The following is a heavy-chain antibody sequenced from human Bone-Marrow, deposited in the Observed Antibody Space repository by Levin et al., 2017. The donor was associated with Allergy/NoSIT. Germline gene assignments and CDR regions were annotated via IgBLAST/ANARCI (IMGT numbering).Heavy chain of an antibody. J-gene: IGHJ4*02. CDR3: AKDSTSWPYPRGSFDY. V-gene: IGHV3-23*01. CDR2: ISGSGGST. CDR1: GFTFSSYA. Sequence: PGGSLRLSCAASGFTFSSYAMSWVRQAPGKGLEWVSAISGSGGSTYYADSVKGRFTISRDNSKNTLYLQMNSLRAEDTAVYYCAKDSTSWPYPRGSFDYWGQGTLVTVSS. D-gene: IGHD5-12*01.